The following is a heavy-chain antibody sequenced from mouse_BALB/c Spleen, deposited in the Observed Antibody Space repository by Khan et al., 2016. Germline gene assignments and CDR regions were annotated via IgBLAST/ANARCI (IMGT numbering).Heavy chain of an antibody. CDR2: ISYDGSN. CDR3: RRERYGSQNYAMDY. Sequence: VQLKESGPGLVKPSQSLSLTCSVTGYSITSGFYWNWIRQFPGYKLEWMGYISYDGSNNYNPSLKNRIFITRDTSKNQFFLKLNSETTEDTATYYCRRERYGSQNYAMDYWGQGTSVTVSA. V-gene: IGHV3-6*02. J-gene: IGHJ4*01. CDR1: GYSITSGFY. D-gene: IGHD1-1*01.